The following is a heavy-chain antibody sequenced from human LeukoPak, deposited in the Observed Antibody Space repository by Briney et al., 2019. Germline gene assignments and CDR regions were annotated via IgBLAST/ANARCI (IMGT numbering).Heavy chain of an antibody. CDR3: ARSYFSVGAFDN. CDR1: GYSIRTGYY. J-gene: IGHJ3*02. D-gene: IGHD2/OR15-2a*01. CDR2: VYHTGNT. Sequence: SETLSLTCDVSGYSIRTGYYWGWVRQPPGKDLEWTGSVYHTGNTYYNPSLQSRVNILVDTSKNQFSLSLTSVTAADTAVYYCARSYFSVGAFDNWGQGTMVTVSS. V-gene: IGHV4-38-2*01.